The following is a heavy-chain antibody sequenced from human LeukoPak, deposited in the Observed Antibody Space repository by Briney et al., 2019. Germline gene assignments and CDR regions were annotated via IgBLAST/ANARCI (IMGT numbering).Heavy chain of an antibody. V-gene: IGHV1-2*02. D-gene: IGHD3-22*01. Sequence: ASVKVSCKASGYTFTGYYMHWVRQAPGQGLEWMGWINPNSGGTNYAQKFQGRVTMTRDTSIRTAYMELSRLRSDDTAVYYCASGYYDSSGYTFDYWGQGTLVTVSS. J-gene: IGHJ4*02. CDR1: GYTFTGYY. CDR3: ASGYYDSSGYTFDY. CDR2: INPNSGGT.